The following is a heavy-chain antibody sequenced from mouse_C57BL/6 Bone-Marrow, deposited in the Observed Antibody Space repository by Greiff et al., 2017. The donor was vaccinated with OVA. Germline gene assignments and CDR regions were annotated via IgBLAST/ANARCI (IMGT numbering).Heavy chain of an antibody. D-gene: IGHD2-1*01. CDR2: ISSGGDYI. CDR1: GFTFSSYA. CDR3: TSVYYGNYAAY. J-gene: IGHJ3*01. Sequence: EVQLQESGEGLVKPGGSLKLSCAASGFTFSSYAMSWVRQTPEKRLEWVAYISSGGDYIYYADTVKGRFTISRDNARNTLYLQMSSLKSEDTAMYYCTSVYYGNYAAYWGQGTLVTVSA. V-gene: IGHV5-9-1*02.